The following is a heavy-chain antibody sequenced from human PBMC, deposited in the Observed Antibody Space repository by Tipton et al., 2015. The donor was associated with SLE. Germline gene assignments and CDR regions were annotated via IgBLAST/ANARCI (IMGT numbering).Heavy chain of an antibody. CDR1: GFTFSSYS. V-gene: IGHV3-21*01. D-gene: IGHD3-16*01. J-gene: IGHJ4*02. CDR2: ISSSSSYM. Sequence: SLRLSCAASGFTFSSYSMNWVRQAPGKGLEWVSSISSSSSYMYYADSVKGRFTISRDNAKNSLYLQMNSLRAEDTAVYYCAIWGGYFDYWGQGTLVTVSS. CDR3: AIWGGYFDY.